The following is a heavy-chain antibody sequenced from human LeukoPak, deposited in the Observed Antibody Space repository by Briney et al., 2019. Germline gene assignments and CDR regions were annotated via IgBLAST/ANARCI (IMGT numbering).Heavy chain of an antibody. V-gene: IGHV3-49*04. Sequence: GGSLRLSCTASGFTFGDYAMSWVRQAPGKGLEWVGFIRSKAYGGTTEYAASVKGRFTISRDDSKSIAYLQMNSLKTEDTAVYYRTRSRRYSSSSGTYAFDIWGQGTMVTVSS. CDR3: TRSRRYSSSSGTYAFDI. CDR1: GFTFGDYA. J-gene: IGHJ3*02. D-gene: IGHD6-6*01. CDR2: IRSKAYGGTT.